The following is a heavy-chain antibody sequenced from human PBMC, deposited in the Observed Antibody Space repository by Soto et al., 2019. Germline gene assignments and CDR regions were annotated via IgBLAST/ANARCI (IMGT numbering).Heavy chain of an antibody. CDR1: GFIFRNYD. J-gene: IGHJ1*01. D-gene: IGHD3-22*01. CDR2: ISGDGSRK. CDR3: KKASSYYDTSSNWEEGKEXFQH. V-gene: IGHV3-30*18. Sequence: GGSLRLSCAASGFIFRNYDMHWVRQAPGKGPEWVAFISGDGSRKYFADSVKGRFSISRDNSKNTLSLQMDDLRVEDTAQNYCKKASSYYDTSSNWEEGKEXFQHWGQGTPVTVSS.